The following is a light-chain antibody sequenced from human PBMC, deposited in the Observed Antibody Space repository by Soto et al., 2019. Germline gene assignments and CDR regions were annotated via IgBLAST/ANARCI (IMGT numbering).Light chain of an antibody. J-gene: IGLJ2*01. V-gene: IGLV2-14*03. CDR2: DVS. CDR3: SSYTSSTTHVV. CDR1: SSDVGGYNY. Sequence: QSALTQPASVSGSPGQSITMSCTGTSSDVGGYNYVSWYQHHPGKAPKLMIYDVSNRPSGVSNRFSGSKSGNTASLTISGLQAEDEADYYGSSYTSSTTHVVFGGGTKLTVL.